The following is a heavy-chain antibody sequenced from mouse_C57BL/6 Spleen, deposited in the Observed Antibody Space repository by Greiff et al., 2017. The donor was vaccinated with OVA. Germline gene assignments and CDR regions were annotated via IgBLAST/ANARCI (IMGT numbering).Heavy chain of an antibody. V-gene: IGHV3-6*01. D-gene: IGHD1-1*01. CDR1: GYSITSGYY. J-gene: IGHJ1*03. Sequence: EVQRVESGPGLVKPSQSLSLTCSVTGYSITSGYYWNWIRQLPGNKLEWMGYISYDGSNNYNPSLKNRISITRDTSKNQFFLKLNSVTTEDTATYYCARRGSSYGDFDVWGTGTTVTVSS. CDR3: ARRGSSYGDFDV. CDR2: ISYDGSN.